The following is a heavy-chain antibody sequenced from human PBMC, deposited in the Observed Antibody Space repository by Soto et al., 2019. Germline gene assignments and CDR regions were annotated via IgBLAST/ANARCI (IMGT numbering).Heavy chain of an antibody. CDR1: GGSISSSSYY. CDR2: IYYSGST. CDR3: ARPQGMVRENWFDP. J-gene: IGHJ5*02. Sequence: SETLSLTCTVSGGSISSSSYYWGWIRQPPGKGLEWIGSIYYSGSTYYNPSLKSRVTISVDTSKNQFSLKLSSVTAADTAVYYCARPQGMVRENWFDPWGQGTLVTVSS. V-gene: IGHV4-39*01. D-gene: IGHD3-10*01.